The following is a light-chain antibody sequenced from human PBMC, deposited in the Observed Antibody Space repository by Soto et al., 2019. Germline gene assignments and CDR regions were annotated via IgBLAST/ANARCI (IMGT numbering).Light chain of an antibody. J-gene: IGKJ2*01. V-gene: IGKV1-5*03. CDR3: QQYDSYPYT. CDR1: QSITSW. Sequence: DIQMTQSPSTLSASVGDRVTITCRASQSITSWLAWYQQKPGKAPKLLIYKASSLESGVPSRFSGSGSGTEFTLTISSLQPDDFGTYYCQQYDSYPYTFAQGPKLEIK. CDR2: KAS.